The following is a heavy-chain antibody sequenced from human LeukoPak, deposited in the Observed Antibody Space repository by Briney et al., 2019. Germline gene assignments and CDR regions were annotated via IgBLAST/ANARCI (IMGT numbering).Heavy chain of an antibody. D-gene: IGHD3-3*01. J-gene: IGHJ4*02. Sequence: ASVKVSCKASGYTFISYYVHWVRQAPGQGLEWMGIINPRDDSTSYAQKFQGRVTMTRDTSTSTVYMELSSLRSEDTAVYYCAREFITIFGVVIDYWGQGTLVTVSS. CDR2: INPRDDST. CDR3: AREFITIFGVVIDY. CDR1: GYTFISYY. V-gene: IGHV1-46*01.